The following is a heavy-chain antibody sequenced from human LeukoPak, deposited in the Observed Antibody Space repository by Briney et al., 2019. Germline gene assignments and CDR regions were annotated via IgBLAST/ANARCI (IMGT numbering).Heavy chain of an antibody. V-gene: IGHV4-39*07. CDR3: ARADPFYGAGSYAGSWFDP. CDR2: IYHTGST. Sequence: SETLSLTCSVSGGSISSSTYYWGWIRQPPGKGLEWIGNIYHTGSTYYNPSLKSRLTLSIDTSKNQFSLKLDSVNAADTAVYYCARADPFYGAGSYAGSWFDPWGQGTLVTVSS. J-gene: IGHJ5*02. CDR1: GGSISSSTYY. D-gene: IGHD3-10*01.